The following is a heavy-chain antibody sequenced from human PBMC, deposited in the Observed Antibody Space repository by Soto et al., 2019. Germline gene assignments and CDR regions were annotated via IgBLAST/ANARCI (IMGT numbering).Heavy chain of an antibody. J-gene: IGHJ6*02. Sequence: EVQLVESGGGLVQPGGSLRLSCAASGFTFSSYWMSWVRQAPGKGLEWVANIKQDGSEKYYVDSVKGRFTISRDNAKNSLXLXIXXLRAEDTAVYYCARDPSIVLVPAATYYYYYYGMDVWGQGTTVTVSS. CDR2: IKQDGSEK. CDR3: ARDPSIVLVPAATYYYYYYGMDV. V-gene: IGHV3-7*01. CDR1: GFTFSSYW. D-gene: IGHD2-2*01.